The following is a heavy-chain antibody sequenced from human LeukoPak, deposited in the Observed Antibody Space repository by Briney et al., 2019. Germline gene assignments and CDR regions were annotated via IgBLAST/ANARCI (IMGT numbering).Heavy chain of an antibody. CDR3: ARDHRGGGKAAAGKVDY. CDR2: INPSGGST. V-gene: IGHV1-46*01. D-gene: IGHD6-13*01. Sequence: ASVKVSCKASGDTFTSYYMHWVRQAPGQGLEWMGIINPSGGSTSYAQKFQGRVTMTRDTSKNQFSLKLSSVTAADTAVYYCARDHRGGGKAAAGKVDYWGQGTLVTVSS. CDR1: GDTFTSYY. J-gene: IGHJ4*02.